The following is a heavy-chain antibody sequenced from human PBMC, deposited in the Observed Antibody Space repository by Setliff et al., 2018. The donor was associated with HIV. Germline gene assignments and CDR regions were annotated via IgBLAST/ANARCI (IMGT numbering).Heavy chain of an antibody. CDR3: VRERLGSGGTVPEVYFFDS. D-gene: IGHD1-26*01. CDR1: GGSFNTRRTK. J-gene: IGHJ5*01. Sequence: SETLSLTCRVSGGSFNTRRTKWGWVRQSPGKGLEWIGSIFYFGGVTYNPSLKSRPLISIDTSKTQFSLNLRSVTAADTAVYYCVRERLGSGGTVPEVYFFDSWGQGTLVTVSS. V-gene: IGHV4-39*07. CDR2: IFYFGGV.